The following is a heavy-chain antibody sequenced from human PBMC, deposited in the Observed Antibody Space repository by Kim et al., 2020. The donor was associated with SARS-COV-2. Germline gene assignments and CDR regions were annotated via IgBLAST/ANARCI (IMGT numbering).Heavy chain of an antibody. V-gene: IGHV3-74*01. J-gene: IGHJ4*02. CDR2: KT. CDR3: ARGYTAMDL. Sequence: KTNYPDSVKGRFTISRDNAKNTLYLQMNSLTVEDTAVYYCARGYTAMDLWGQGTLVTVSS. D-gene: IGHD5-18*01.